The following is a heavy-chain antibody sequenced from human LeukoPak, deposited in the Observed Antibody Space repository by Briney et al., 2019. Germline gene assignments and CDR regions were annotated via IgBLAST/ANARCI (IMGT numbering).Heavy chain of an antibody. CDR2: IYYSGST. D-gene: IGHD2/OR15-2a*01. CDR1: GGSISSSSYY. CDR3: ARRKGEYDY. J-gene: IGHJ4*02. V-gene: IGHV4-39*01. Sequence: TSETLSLTCTVSGGSISSSSYYWGWVRQPPGKGLEWIGSIYYSGSTYYNPSLKSRVTRSVDTSKNQFSLKLSSVTAADTAVYYCARRKGEYDYWGQGTLFTVSS.